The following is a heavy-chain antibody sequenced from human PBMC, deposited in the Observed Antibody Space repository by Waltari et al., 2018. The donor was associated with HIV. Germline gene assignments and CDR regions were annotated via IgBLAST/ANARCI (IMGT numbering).Heavy chain of an antibody. CDR3: AREAGGSGWKFDY. D-gene: IGHD6-19*01. J-gene: IGHJ4*02. V-gene: IGHV4-59*01. Sequence: QVQLQESGPGLVKPSETLSLTCSVSGGSFRGSYWNWIRHTPGKGLEWIGSFYYTGTTNSNPSLMSRVTISGDTSRNQFSLKLSSVTAADTAIYYCAREAGGSGWKFDYWGQGALVTVSS. CDR1: GGSFRGSY. CDR2: FYYTGTT.